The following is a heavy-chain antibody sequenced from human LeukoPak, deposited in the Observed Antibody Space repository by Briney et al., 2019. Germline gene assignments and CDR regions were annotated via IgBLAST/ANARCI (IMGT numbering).Heavy chain of an antibody. J-gene: IGHJ4*02. CDR2: ITISSSTT. Sequence: TGGSLRLSCAASGFTFSNYNMNWVRQAPGKGLEWVSYITISSSTTYYADSVKGRFTISRDNAKNSRYLQMNSLTAGDTAVYYCSREDYWGQGTLVTVSS. CDR1: GFTFSNYN. CDR3: SREDY. V-gene: IGHV3-48*01.